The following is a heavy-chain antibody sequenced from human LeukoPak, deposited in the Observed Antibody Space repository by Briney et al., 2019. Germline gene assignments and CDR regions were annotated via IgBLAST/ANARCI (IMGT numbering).Heavy chain of an antibody. Sequence: GASVKVSCKASGYTFTSYGISWVRQAPGQGLEWMGWISAYNGNTNYAQKLQGRVTMTTDTSTSTAYMELRSLRSDDTAVYYCARVVVDYGDYGWFDPWGQGTLVTVSS. CDR1: GYTFTSYG. J-gene: IGHJ5*02. V-gene: IGHV1-18*01. CDR3: ARVVVDYGDYGWFDP. D-gene: IGHD4-17*01. CDR2: ISAYNGNT.